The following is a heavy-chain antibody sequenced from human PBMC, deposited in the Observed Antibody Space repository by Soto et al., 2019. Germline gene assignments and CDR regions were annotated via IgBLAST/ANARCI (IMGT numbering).Heavy chain of an antibody. J-gene: IGHJ4*02. D-gene: IGHD4-17*01. CDR3: ARDLFGYGDYPFDY. CDR2: ISSSSTI. Sequence: TGGSLRLSCAASGFTFSSYSMNWVRQAPGKGLEWVSYISSSSTIYYADSVKGRFTISRDNAKNSLYLQMNSLRDEDTAVYYCARDLFGYGDYPFDYWGQGTLVTVSS. CDR1: GFTFSSYS. V-gene: IGHV3-48*02.